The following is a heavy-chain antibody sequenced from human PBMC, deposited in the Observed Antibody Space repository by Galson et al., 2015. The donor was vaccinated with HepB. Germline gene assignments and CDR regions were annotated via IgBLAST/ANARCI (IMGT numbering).Heavy chain of an antibody. D-gene: IGHD6-13*01. Sequence: SLRLSCAASGSTFSSYGMHWVRQAPGKGLEWVAVISYDGSTKYYADSVKGRFTISRDNSKNTLYLQMNSLRDEDTAMYYCATEHSSSWYTGGYWGQGTLVTVSS. CDR1: GSTFSSYG. J-gene: IGHJ4*02. V-gene: IGHV3-30*19. CDR3: ATEHSSSWYTGGY. CDR2: ISYDGSTK.